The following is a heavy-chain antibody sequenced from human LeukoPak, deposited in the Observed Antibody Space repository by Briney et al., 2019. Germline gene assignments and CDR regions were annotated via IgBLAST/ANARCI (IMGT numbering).Heavy chain of an antibody. CDR2: MNPNSGDT. V-gene: IGHV1-8*01. CDR3: GRALPRSGWVDY. J-gene: IGHJ4*02. D-gene: IGHD6-19*01. Sequence: ASVKVSCKTSGYTFTNYDINWMRQATGQGPEWMGWMNPNSGDTEYAQKFQDRVTMTWDNSISAAYLELRSLRSEDTAVYYCGRALPRSGWVDYWGQGSLVTVSS. CDR1: GYTFTNYD.